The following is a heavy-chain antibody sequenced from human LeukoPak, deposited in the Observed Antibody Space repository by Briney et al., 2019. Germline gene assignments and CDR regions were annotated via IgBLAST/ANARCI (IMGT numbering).Heavy chain of an antibody. Sequence: SETLSLTCTVSGGSISSYYWSWIRQPPGKGLEWIGYIYYSGSTNYNPSRKSRVTISVDTSKNHLSLKLSSVTAADTAVHYCARLYGSGSYYIDYWGQGTLVTVSS. D-gene: IGHD3-10*01. J-gene: IGHJ4*02. V-gene: IGHV4-59*13. CDR3: ARLYGSGSYYIDY. CDR2: IYYSGST. CDR1: GGSISSYY.